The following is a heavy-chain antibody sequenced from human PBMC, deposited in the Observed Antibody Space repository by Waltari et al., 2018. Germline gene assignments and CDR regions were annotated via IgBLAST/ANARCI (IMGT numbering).Heavy chain of an antibody. CDR3: ARDDIPGAPDYFNY. V-gene: IGHV3-30*10. CDR2: ISLNGGEY. J-gene: IGHJ4*02. D-gene: IGHD2-2*01. CDR1: GFTFSSYA. Sequence: QVHVVESGGGVVQPGRSLRLSCATSGFTFSSYAMHWVLQAPGKGLEWVAVISLNGGEYYYTDSVRGRFTISRDNSKSTLYLQMNSLRDEDTAIYYCARDDIPGAPDYFNYWGQGTLVTVSS.